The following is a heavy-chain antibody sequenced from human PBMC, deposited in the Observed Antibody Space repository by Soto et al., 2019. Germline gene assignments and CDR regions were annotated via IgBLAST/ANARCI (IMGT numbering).Heavy chain of an antibody. V-gene: IGHV3-23*01. CDR3: AKGWDYYDSSGYSWFDP. D-gene: IGHD3-22*01. Sequence: EVQLLESGGGLVQPGGSLRLSCAASGFTFSSYAMSWVRQAPGKGLEWVSAISGSGGITYYADSVKGRFTISRDKSKNTLYLQMNRLRAEDTAVYYCAKGWDYYDSSGYSWFDPWGQGTLVTVSS. CDR1: GFTFSSYA. J-gene: IGHJ5*02. CDR2: ISGSGGIT.